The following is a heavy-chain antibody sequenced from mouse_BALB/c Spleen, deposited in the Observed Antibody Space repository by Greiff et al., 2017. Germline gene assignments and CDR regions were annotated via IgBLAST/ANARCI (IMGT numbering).Heavy chain of an antibody. Sequence: QVQLKQSGAELVRPGSSVKISCKASGYAFSSYWMNWVKQRPGQGLEWIGQIYPGDGDTNYNGKFKGKATLTADKSSSTAYMQLSSLTSEDSAVYFCARSYYRYYWYFDVWGAGTTVTVSS. V-gene: IGHV1-80*01. D-gene: IGHD2-14*01. CDR2: IYPGDGDT. CDR3: ARSYYRYYWYFDV. J-gene: IGHJ1*01. CDR1: GYAFSSYW.